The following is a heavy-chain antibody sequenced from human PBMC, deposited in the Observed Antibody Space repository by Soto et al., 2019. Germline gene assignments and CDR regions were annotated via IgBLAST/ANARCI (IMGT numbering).Heavy chain of an antibody. V-gene: IGHV5-51*01. J-gene: IGHJ6*02. Sequence: GESLKISCKGSGYSFTSYWIGWVRQMPGKGLEWMGIIYPGDSDTRYSPSVQGQVTISADKSISTAYLQWSGLKASDTAMFYCARLRITSYYHYYSGMDVWGQGTTVTVYS. CDR3: ARLRITSYYHYYSGMDV. CDR2: IYPGDSDT. D-gene: IGHD3-10*01. CDR1: GYSFTSYW.